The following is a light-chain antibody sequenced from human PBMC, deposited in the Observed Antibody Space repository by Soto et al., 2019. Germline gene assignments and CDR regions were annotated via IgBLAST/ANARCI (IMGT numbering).Light chain of an antibody. CDR1: SSNIGSNT. CDR3: AAWDDSLNGWV. Sequence: QAVLTQAPSASGTPGQRVTISCSGSSSNIGSNTVTWYQQVPGTAPKLLIYSNDQRPSGVPDRFSGSKSGTSASLAIAGLQSEDEADYYCAAWDDSLNGWVFGVGTKVTVL. V-gene: IGLV1-44*01. CDR2: SND. J-gene: IGLJ3*02.